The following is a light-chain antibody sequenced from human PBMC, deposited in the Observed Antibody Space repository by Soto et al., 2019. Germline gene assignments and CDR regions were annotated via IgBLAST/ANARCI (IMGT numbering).Light chain of an antibody. Sequence: QSALTQPASVSGSPGQSITISCTGTSSDVGTYNYVSWYQQHPGKAPKLIIYDVSTRPSGLSNRFSGSKSGNTASLTISGLQAEDEADYFCSSYASTGTLVVFGGGTKLTVL. CDR3: SSYASTGTLVV. J-gene: IGLJ2*01. CDR2: DVS. CDR1: SSDVGTYNY. V-gene: IGLV2-14*01.